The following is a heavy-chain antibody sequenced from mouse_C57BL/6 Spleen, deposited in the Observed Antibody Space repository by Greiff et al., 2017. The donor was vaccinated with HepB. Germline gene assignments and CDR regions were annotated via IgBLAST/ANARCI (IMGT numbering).Heavy chain of an antibody. D-gene: IGHD2-5*01. J-gene: IGHJ4*01. CDR3: AKGVSNSYAMDY. CDR1: GYSITSGYD. CDR2: ISYSGST. V-gene: IGHV3-1*01. Sequence: EVQLVESGPGMVKPSQSLSLTCTVTGYSITSGYDWHWIRHFPGNKLEWMGYISYSGSTNYNPSLKSRISITHDTSKNHFFLKLNSVTTEDTATYYCAKGVSNSYAMDYWGQGTSVTVSS.